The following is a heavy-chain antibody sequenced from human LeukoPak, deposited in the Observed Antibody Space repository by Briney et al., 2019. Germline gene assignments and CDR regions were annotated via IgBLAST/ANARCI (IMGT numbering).Heavy chain of an antibody. J-gene: IGHJ5*02. Sequence: SETLSLTCTVSGGSISSSSYYWGWIRQPPGKGLEWIGSIYYSGSTDYNPSLRSRVTISVDTSKNQFSLKLSSVTAADTAIYYCARAVIVVAAATQRNWFDPWGQGTLVTVSS. CDR3: ARAVIVVAAATQRNWFDP. CDR2: IYYSGST. V-gene: IGHV4-39*07. CDR1: GGSISSSSYY. D-gene: IGHD2-15*01.